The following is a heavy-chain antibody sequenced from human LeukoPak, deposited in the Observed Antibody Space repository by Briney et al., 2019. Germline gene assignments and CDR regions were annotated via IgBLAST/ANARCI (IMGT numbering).Heavy chain of an antibody. CDR1: GGSIISYY. CDR3: ARGILYTYVYCYGMDV. Sequence: PSESLSLTCTVSGGSIISYYWSWIRQPPGKGLEWIGYIYYSGSTNYNPSLKSRVTISVDTSKNQFSLKLSSVTAADTAVYYCARGILYTYVYCYGMDVWGQGTTVTVSS. V-gene: IGHV4-59*01. J-gene: IGHJ6*02. D-gene: IGHD2-15*01. CDR2: IYYSGST.